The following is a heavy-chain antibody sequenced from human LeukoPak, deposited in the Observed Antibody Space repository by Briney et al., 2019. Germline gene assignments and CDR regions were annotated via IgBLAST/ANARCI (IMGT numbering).Heavy chain of an antibody. J-gene: IGHJ5*02. CDR1: GDSISNYY. D-gene: IGHD3-10*01. CDR3: ARDSGTTGEVKFDP. CDR2: IYNSGST. Sequence: PSETLSLTCAVSGDSISNYYWSWIRQPAGKGLEWIGRIYNSGSTTYNPSLKSRVTMSVDTSKNQFSLKLSSVTAADTAVYYCARDSGTTGEVKFDPWGQGTLVTVSS. V-gene: IGHV4-4*07.